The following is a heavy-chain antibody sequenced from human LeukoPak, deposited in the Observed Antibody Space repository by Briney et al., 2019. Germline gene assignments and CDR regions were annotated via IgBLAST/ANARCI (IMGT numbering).Heavy chain of an antibody. J-gene: IGHJ4*02. Sequence: GASVKVSCKASGYSFTNYGISWVRQAPGQGLEWMGWISAYNGNTNYAQKFQGRVAMTTDTSTSTAYMELRSLGSDDTAVYYCARDYGSSVLRLDYWGQGTLVTVSS. CDR1: GYSFTNYG. D-gene: IGHD5-12*01. CDR2: ISAYNGNT. CDR3: ARDYGSSVLRLDY. V-gene: IGHV1-18*01.